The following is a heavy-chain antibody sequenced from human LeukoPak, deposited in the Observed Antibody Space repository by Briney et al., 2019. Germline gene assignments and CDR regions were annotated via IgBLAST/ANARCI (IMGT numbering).Heavy chain of an antibody. V-gene: IGHV3-9*01. CDR1: GFTFDDYA. J-gene: IGHJ3*02. D-gene: IGHD3-3*01. CDR2: ISWNSGSI. Sequence: GGSLRLSCAASGFTFDDYAMPWVRQAPGKGLEWVSGISWNSGSIGYADSVKGRFTISRDNAKNSLYLQMNSLRAEDTALYYCAKAGYYDFWSGYQDIWGQGTMVTVSS. CDR3: AKAGYYDFWSGYQDI.